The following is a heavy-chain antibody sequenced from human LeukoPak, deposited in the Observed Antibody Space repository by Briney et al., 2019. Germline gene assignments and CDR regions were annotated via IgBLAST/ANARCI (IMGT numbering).Heavy chain of an antibody. CDR1: GFTFSSYG. CDR3: ARDNGYTPFIGYYYYYMDV. D-gene: IGHD3-16*02. Sequence: PGGSLRLSCAASGFTFSSYGMSWVRQAPGKGLEWVSAISGSGGSTYYADSVKGRFTISRDNSKNTLYLQMNSLRAEDTAVYYCARDNGYTPFIGYYYYYMDVWGKGTTVTISS. J-gene: IGHJ6*03. V-gene: IGHV3-23*01. CDR2: ISGSGGST.